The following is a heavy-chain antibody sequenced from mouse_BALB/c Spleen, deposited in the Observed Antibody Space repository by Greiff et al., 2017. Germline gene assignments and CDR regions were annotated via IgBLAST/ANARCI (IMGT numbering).Heavy chain of an antibody. J-gene: IGHJ4*01. CDR3: ARGSSGYVYYAMDY. CDR1: GDSITSGY. CDR2: ISYSGST. D-gene: IGHD3-1*01. Sequence: DVMLVESGPSLVKPSQTLSLTCSVTGDSITSGYWNWIRKFPGNKLEYMGYISYSGSTYYNPSLKSRTSITRDTSKNQYYLQLNSVTTEDTATYYCARGSSGYVYYAMDYWGQGTSVTVSS. V-gene: IGHV3-8*02.